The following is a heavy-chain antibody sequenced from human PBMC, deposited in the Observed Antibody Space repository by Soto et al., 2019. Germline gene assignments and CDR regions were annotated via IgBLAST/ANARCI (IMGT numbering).Heavy chain of an antibody. V-gene: IGHV1-8*01. J-gene: IGHJ4*02. CDR1: GYTFTSYD. Sequence: ASVKVSCKASGYTFTSYDINWVRQATGQGLEWMGWMNPNSGNTGYAQKFQGRVTMTRNTSISTAYMELGNLRSEDTAVYYCARVNGTTKSSTPVGDYWGQGTLVTVSS. CDR2: MNPNSGNT. CDR3: ARVNGTTKSSTPVGDY. D-gene: IGHD1-7*01.